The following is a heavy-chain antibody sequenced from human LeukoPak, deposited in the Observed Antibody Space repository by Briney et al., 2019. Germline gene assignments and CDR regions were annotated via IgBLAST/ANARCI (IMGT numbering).Heavy chain of an antibody. D-gene: IGHD3-22*01. CDR1: GGSFRDYY. CDR2: INHSGST. V-gene: IGHV4-34*01. CDR3: AKAPYLSSGS. J-gene: IGHJ3*01. Sequence: SETLSLTCAVYGGSFRDYYWSWIRQPPGKGLEWIGEINHSGSTNYNPSLKSRVTISLDTSKNQFSLKLTSVTAADTAVYYCAKAPYLSSGSWGQGILVAVSS.